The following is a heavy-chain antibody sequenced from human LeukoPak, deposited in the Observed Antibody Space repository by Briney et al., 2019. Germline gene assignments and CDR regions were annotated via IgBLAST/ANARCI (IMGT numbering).Heavy chain of an antibody. CDR3: ARARGIAAAGNWFDP. CDR1: GFTFSSYW. V-gene: IGHV3-74*01. D-gene: IGHD6-13*01. J-gene: IGHJ5*02. Sequence: GGSLRLSCAASGFTFSSYWMHWVRQAPGKGLVWVSRINGDGSSTSYADSVKGRFTISRDNAKNTLYLQMNSLRAEDTAVYYCARARGIAAAGNWFDPWGQGTLVTVSS. CDR2: INGDGSST.